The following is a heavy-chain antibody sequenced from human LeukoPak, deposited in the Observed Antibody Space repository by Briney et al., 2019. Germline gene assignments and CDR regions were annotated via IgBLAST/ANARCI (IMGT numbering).Heavy chain of an antibody. D-gene: IGHD6-19*01. CDR1: GGSISSYY. CDR2: IYYSGST. J-gene: IGHJ3*02. CDR3: ARVGSGGFNSPYDAFDI. V-gene: IGHV4-59*01. Sequence: SETLSLTCTVSGGSISSYYWSWIRQPPGKGLEWIGYIYYSGSTNYNPSLKSRVTISVDTSKNQFSLKLSSVTAADTAVYYCARVGSGGFNSPYDAFDIGGQGTMVTVSS.